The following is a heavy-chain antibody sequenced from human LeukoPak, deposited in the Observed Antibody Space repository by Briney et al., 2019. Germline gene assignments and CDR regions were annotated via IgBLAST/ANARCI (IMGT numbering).Heavy chain of an antibody. CDR3: ARELIRAFYYFDD. V-gene: IGHV1-2*02. Sequence: ASVKVSCKASGYTFTGYYMHWVRQAPGQGLEWMGWINPNSGGTNYAQKFQGRVTMTRDTSISTAYMELSRLRSDDTAVYYCARELIRAFYYFDDWGQGSLVTVSS. J-gene: IGHJ4*02. CDR1: GYTFTGYY. CDR2: INPNSGGT. D-gene: IGHD3-22*01.